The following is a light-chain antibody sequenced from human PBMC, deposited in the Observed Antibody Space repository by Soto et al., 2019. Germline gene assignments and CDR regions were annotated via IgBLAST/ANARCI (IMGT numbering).Light chain of an antibody. J-gene: IGLJ3*02. CDR2: SSH. V-gene: IGLV1-47*02. CDR1: SSNIGSNY. Sequence: VLTQPPSASGTPGQRVTISCSGSSSNIGSNYVYWYQQLPGTAPKLLIYSSHQRPSGVPDRFSASKSDTSASLAISGLRSEDEADYYCATWDDTLSGPNWVFGGGTKLTVL. CDR3: ATWDDTLSGPNWV.